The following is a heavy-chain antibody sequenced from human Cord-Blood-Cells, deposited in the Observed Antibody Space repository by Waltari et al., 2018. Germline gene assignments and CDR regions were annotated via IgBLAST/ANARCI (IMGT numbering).Heavy chain of an antibody. J-gene: IGHJ4*02. CDR3: AKTRTTSLFFDY. V-gene: IGHV3-30*18. CDR2: ISYDGSNK. CDR1: GFPFSSYG. Sequence: QVQLVESGGGVVQPGRSLRLSCAASGFPFSSYGMHWVRQAPGKGREWVAVISYDGSNKYEADSVKGRFTIARDNSKNTLYLQMNSLRAEDTAVYYCAKTRTTSLFFDYWGQGTLVTVSS.